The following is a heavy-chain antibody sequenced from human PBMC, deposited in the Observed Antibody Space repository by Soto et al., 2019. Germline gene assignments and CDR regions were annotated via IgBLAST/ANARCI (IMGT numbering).Heavy chain of an antibody. V-gene: IGHV3-33*01. J-gene: IGHJ5*02. Sequence: ESGGGVVQPGRSLRLSCAASGFTFSSYGMHWVRQAPGKGLEWVAVIWYDGSNKYYADSVKGRFTISRDNSKNTLYLQMNSLRAEDTAVYYCARVFWELSLGPFDPWGQGTLVTVSS. CDR1: GFTFSSYG. CDR2: IWYDGSNK. CDR3: ARVFWELSLGPFDP. D-gene: IGHD3-16*02.